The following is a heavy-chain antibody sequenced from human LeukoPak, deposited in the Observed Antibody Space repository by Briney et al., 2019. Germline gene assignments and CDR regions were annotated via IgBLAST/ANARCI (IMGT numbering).Heavy chain of an antibody. D-gene: IGHD6-13*01. Sequence: GGSLRLSCAASGFTFSSYSMNWVRQAPGKGLEWVSSISSSSSYIYYADSVKGRFTISRDNAKNSLYLQMNSLRAEDTAVYYCARDGGSWYLGDYYGVDVWGQGTTVTVSS. CDR3: ARDGGSWYLGDYYGVDV. J-gene: IGHJ6*02. CDR1: GFTFSSYS. CDR2: ISSSSSYI. V-gene: IGHV3-21*01.